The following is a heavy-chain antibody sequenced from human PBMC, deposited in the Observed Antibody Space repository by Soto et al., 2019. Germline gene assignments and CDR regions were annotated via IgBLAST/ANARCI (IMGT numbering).Heavy chain of an antibody. Sequence: EVQLLESGGALVRPGGSLRLSCAASGFSFNNYALSWVRQAPGKGLEWVSTFSAGGRAYYAASMQGRITIARDSSQDTVHLQISALRPEDTAVYYCAKESLPEHYGDTLFDYWGQGPRVTVSS. J-gene: IGHJ4*02. CDR1: GFSFNNYA. CDR2: FSAGGRA. CDR3: AKESLPEHYGDTLFDY. V-gene: IGHV3-23*01. D-gene: IGHD4-17*01.